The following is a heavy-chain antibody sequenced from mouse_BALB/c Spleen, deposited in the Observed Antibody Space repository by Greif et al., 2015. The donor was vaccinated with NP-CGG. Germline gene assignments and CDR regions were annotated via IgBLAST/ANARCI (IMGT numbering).Heavy chain of an antibody. V-gene: IGHV3-8*02. CDR3: ARYYYGSSYYFDY. CDR2: ISYSGST. Sequence: EVQLQQSEPSLVKPSQTLSLTCSVTGDSITSGYWNWIRKFPGNKLEYMGYISYSGSTYYNPSLKSRISFTRDTSKNQYYLQLNSVTTEDTATYYCARYYYGSSYYFDYWGQGTTLTVSS. D-gene: IGHD1-1*01. J-gene: IGHJ2*01. CDR1: GDSITSGY.